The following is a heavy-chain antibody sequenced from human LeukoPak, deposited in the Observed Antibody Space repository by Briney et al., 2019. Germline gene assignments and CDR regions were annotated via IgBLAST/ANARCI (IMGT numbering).Heavy chain of an antibody. D-gene: IGHD3-9*01. Sequence: SETLSLTCTVSGGSISSYYWSWIRQPPGKGLEWIGYIYYSGSTNYNPSLKSRVTISVDTSKNQFSLKLSSVTAADTAVYYCARVPYDILTGTYYYYYYMDVWGKGTTVTVSS. CDR3: ARVPYDILTGTYYYYYYMDV. CDR1: GGSISSYY. J-gene: IGHJ6*03. CDR2: IYYSGST. V-gene: IGHV4-59*01.